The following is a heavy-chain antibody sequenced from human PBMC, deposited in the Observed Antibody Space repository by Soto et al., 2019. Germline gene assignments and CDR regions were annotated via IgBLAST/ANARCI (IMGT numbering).Heavy chain of an antibody. Sequence: QVQLQESGPGLVKPSQTLSLSCAVSGGSITSGAYYWGWIRQHPGKGLEWIGYIYFSGTTYYNPSLKTRLTISLDTSKNHFSLRLSSVTVADTAVYYCARGDNFGYDFDHWGQGTLATVSS. CDR2: IYFSGTT. J-gene: IGHJ4*02. CDR1: GGSITSGAYY. D-gene: IGHD5-18*01. V-gene: IGHV4-31*11. CDR3: ARGDNFGYDFDH.